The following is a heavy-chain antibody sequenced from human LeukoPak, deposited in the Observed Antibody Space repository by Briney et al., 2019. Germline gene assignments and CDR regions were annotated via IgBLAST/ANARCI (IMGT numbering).Heavy chain of an antibody. D-gene: IGHD6-19*01. CDR1: GFTFSSYA. V-gene: IGHV1-3*03. CDR3: ARVVRYSSGPLTDLFPYSFDY. CDR2: INAGHGNT. Sequence: GGSLRLSCAASGFTFSSYAMHWVRQAPGQRLEWMGWINAGHGNTKYSQEFQGRVTITRDTSASTAYMELSSLRSEDTAVYYCARVVRYSSGPLTDLFPYSFDYWGQGTLVTVSS. J-gene: IGHJ4*02.